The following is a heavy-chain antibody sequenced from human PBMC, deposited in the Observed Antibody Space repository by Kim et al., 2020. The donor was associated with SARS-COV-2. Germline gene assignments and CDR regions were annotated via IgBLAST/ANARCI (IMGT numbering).Heavy chain of an antibody. CDR3: ARINYGDRGGFDY. V-gene: IGHV4-39*01. CDR1: GGSISSSSYY. J-gene: IGHJ4*02. CDR2: IYYSGST. D-gene: IGHD4-17*01. Sequence: SETLSLTCTVSGGSISSSSYYWGWIRQPPGKGLEWIGSIYYSGSTYYNPSLKSRVTISVDTSKNQFSLKLSSVTAADTAVYYCARINYGDRGGFDYWGQGTLVTVSS.